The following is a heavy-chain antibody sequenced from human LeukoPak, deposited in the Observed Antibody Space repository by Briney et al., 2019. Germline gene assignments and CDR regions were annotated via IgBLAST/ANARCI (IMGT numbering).Heavy chain of an antibody. D-gene: IGHD5-18*01. CDR3: ASARGYSYGCSELSHALVPSSLGV. CDR1: GYTFTSYY. J-gene: IGHJ6*04. Sequence: EASVKVLCKASGYTFTSYYMHWVRQAPGQGLEWMGILNPSCCSTRYAQKFQGRVTITRDMSTSTVYMELNSQSSEDTAVYYCASARGYSYGCSELSHALVPSSLGVWGKGTTVTVSS. CDR2: LNPSCCST. V-gene: IGHV1-46*01.